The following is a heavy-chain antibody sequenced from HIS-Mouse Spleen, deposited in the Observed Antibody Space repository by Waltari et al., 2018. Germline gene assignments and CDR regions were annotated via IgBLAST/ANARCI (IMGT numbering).Heavy chain of an antibody. D-gene: IGHD1-26*01. CDR2: IYPGDSDT. J-gene: IGHJ3*02. Sequence: EYMGIIYPGDSDTRYSPSFQGQVTISADKSISTAYLQWSSLKASDTAMYYCARENKPRGWLLPQGAFDIWGQGTMVTVSS. CDR3: ARENKPRGWLLPQGAFDI. V-gene: IGHV5-51*01.